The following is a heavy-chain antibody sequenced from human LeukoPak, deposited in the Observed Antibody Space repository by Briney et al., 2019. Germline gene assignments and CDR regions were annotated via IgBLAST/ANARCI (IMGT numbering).Heavy chain of an antibody. V-gene: IGHV3-23*01. CDR1: GFTFSSYA. J-gene: IGHJ4*02. CDR2: ISGSGGST. CDR3: AKGDTIQYFDY. D-gene: IGHD2-21*01. Sequence: GSLRLSCAASGFTFSSYAMNWVRQAPGKGLEWVSAISGSGGSTYYADSVKGRFTISRDNSKNTLYLQMNSLRAEDTAVCYCAKGDTIQYFDYWGQGTLVTVSS.